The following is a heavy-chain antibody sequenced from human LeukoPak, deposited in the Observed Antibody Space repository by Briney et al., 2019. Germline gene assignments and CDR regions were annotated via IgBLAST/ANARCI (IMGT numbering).Heavy chain of an antibody. CDR3: ASSTYYYGSGSYYPYFDY. Sequence: ASVTVSCKASGGTFSSYAISWVRQAPGQGLEWMGGIIPIFGTANYAQKFQGRVTITADESTSTAYMELSSLRSEDTAVYYCASSTYYYGSGSYYPYFDYWGQGTLVTVSS. CDR2: IIPIFGTA. V-gene: IGHV1-69*13. CDR1: GGTFSSYA. J-gene: IGHJ4*02. D-gene: IGHD3-10*01.